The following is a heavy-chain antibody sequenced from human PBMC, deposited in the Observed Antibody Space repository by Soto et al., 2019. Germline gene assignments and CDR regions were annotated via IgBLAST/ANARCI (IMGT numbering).Heavy chain of an antibody. V-gene: IGHV3-9*01. Sequence: PGGSLRLSCAASGFTFDDYAMHWVRQAPGKGLEWVSGISWNSGSIGYADSVKGRFTISRDNAKNSLYLQMNSLRAEDTALYYCAKDIGYSSSSVLDYWGQGTLVTVSS. CDR3: AKDIGYSSSSVLDY. J-gene: IGHJ4*02. D-gene: IGHD6-6*01. CDR2: ISWNSGSI. CDR1: GFTFDDYA.